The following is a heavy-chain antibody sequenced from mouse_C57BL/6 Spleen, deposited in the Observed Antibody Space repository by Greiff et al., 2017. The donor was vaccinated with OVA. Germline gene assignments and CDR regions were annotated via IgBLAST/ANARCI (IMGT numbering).Heavy chain of an antibody. J-gene: IGHJ4*01. V-gene: IGHV5-17*01. Sequence: EVQLQESGGGLVKPGGSLKLSCAASGFTFSDYGMHWVRQAPEKGLEWVAYISSGSSTIYYADTVKGRFTISRDNAKNTLFLQMTSLRSEDTAMYYCARRDYGSLYAMDYWGQGTSVTVSS. CDR3: ARRDYGSLYAMDY. CDR2: ISSGSSTI. CDR1: GFTFSDYG. D-gene: IGHD1-1*01.